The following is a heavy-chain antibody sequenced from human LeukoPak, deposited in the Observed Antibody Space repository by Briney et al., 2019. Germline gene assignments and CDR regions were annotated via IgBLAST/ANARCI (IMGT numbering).Heavy chain of an antibody. D-gene: IGHD6-6*01. CDR1: GYTFTGYY. J-gene: IGHJ5*02. V-gene: IGHV1-2*06. Sequence: GASVKVSCKASGYTFTGYYMHWVRQAPGQGLEWMVRINPNSGGTNYAQKFQGRVTMTRDTSISTAYMELSRLRSDDTAVYYCARVAARIAARPPYNWFDPWGQGTLVTVSS. CDR2: INPNSGGT. CDR3: ARVAARIAARPPYNWFDP.